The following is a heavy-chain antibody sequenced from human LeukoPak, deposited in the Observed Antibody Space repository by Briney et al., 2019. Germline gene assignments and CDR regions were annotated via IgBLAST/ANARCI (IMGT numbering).Heavy chain of an antibody. Sequence: GASVKVSFKASEYKFIDDYMHWVRQAPARGLDFMGWINPDSGFTNYAQKFKGRVTMTRDTSISTAYLEVRSLTSDDTAVYYCAPTAEAYTSWWKVWGQGTLVTVSS. J-gene: IGHJ4*02. CDR3: APTAEAYTSWWKV. CDR2: INPDSGFT. CDR1: EYKFIDDY. D-gene: IGHD3-16*01. V-gene: IGHV1-2*02.